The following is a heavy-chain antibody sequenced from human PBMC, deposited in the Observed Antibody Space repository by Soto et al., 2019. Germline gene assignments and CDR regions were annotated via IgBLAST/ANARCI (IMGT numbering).Heavy chain of an antibody. V-gene: IGHV5-51*01. CDR3: AKHRRSDYLYFYGLDV. J-gene: IGHJ6*02. Sequence: GESLKISCQGTGYRFSSSWIGWVRQKPGKGLEWLGNVYPSDSDVRYSPAFEGQVTISADNSINTAYLQLLNLKASDTAMYYCAKHRRSDYLYFYGLDVWGPGTTVTVSS. CDR1: GYRFSSSW. D-gene: IGHD4-17*01. CDR2: VYPSDSDV.